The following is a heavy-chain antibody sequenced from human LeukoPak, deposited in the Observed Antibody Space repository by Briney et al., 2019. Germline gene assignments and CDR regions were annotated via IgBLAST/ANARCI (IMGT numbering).Heavy chain of an antibody. CDR1: GGSFRGYY. Sequence: SETLSLTCAVYGGSFRGYYWSRIRQPPGQGLEWIGEMDHSGMTNSNPSLKSRVTISVDTSKNQPYLRLSSVTAADTAVYYCARGTASPLRIFPRGTLPAFDIWGQGTMVTVSS. CDR3: ARGTASPLRIFPRGTLPAFDI. V-gene: IGHV4-34*01. CDR2: MDHSGMT. D-gene: IGHD3-3*01. J-gene: IGHJ3*02.